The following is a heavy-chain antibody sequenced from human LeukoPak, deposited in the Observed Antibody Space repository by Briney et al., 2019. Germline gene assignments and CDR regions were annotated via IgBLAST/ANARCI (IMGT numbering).Heavy chain of an antibody. V-gene: IGHV1-69*04. D-gene: IGHD6-13*01. CDR3: ARDVAAAASFDP. CDR1: GGTFSSYT. J-gene: IGHJ5*02. CDR2: IIPILGIA. Sequence: ASVKVSCKASGGTFSSYTISWVRQAPGQGLEWMGRIIPILGIANYAQKFKGRVTITADKSTSTAYMELSSLRSEDTAVYYCARDVAAAASFDPWGQGTLVTVSS.